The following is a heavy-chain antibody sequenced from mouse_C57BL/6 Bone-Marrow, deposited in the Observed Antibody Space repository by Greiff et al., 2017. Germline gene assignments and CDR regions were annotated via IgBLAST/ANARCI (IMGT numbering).Heavy chain of an antibody. V-gene: IGHV14-4*01. D-gene: IGHD1-1*01. CDR1: GFNFKDDY. CDR3: TTTTVVDMDY. Sequence: VQLKQSGAELVRPGASVKLSCTASGFNFKDDYMHWVKQRPEQGLEWIGWIDPENGDTEYASKFQGKATITADTSSNTAYLLLRSLTSQDTAVYYCTTTTVVDMDYWGQGTSVTVSS. J-gene: IGHJ4*01. CDR2: IDPENGDT.